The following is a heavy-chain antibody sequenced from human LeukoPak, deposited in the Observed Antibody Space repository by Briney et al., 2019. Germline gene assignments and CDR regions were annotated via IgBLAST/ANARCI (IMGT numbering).Heavy chain of an antibody. CDR1: EFSFGNYA. CDR3: AKKMGSGKYYFDY. CDR2: ITSSGGAT. Sequence: GGSLRLSCAASEFSFGNYAMSWVRQAPGKGLQWVSSITSSGGATYYIDSVRGRFTISRDNSKNTLYLQMNSLRADDTAVYYCAKKMGSGKYYFDYWGQGTPVTVSS. J-gene: IGHJ4*02. D-gene: IGHD3-10*01. V-gene: IGHV3-23*01.